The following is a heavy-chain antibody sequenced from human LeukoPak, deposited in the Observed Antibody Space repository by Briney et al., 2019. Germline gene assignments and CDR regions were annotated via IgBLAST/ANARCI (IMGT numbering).Heavy chain of an antibody. CDR3: AKTVVGATGGNAFDI. V-gene: IGHV3-23*01. Sequence: QSGGSLRLSCAASGFTFSDYYMGWIRQAPGKGLEWVSGFSGGGGSTYYADSVKGRFTISRDNSQNTLYLQMNSLRAEDAAVYYCAKTVVGATGGNAFDIWGQGTMVTVSS. J-gene: IGHJ3*02. CDR1: GFTFSDYY. D-gene: IGHD1-26*01. CDR2: FSGGGGST.